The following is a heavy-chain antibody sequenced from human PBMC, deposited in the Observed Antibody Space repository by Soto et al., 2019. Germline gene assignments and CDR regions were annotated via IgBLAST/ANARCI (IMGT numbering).Heavy chain of an antibody. Sequence: VQLVESGGGLVQPGGSLRLSCAASGFTFSSYDMHWVRQATGKGLEWVSAIGTAGDTYYPGSVKGRFTISRENAKNSLYLQMNSLRAGDTAVYYCARGLLWFGELSLDAFDIWGQGTMVTVSS. CDR1: GFTFSSYD. D-gene: IGHD3-10*01. CDR2: IGTAGDT. V-gene: IGHV3-13*01. J-gene: IGHJ3*02. CDR3: ARGLLWFGELSLDAFDI.